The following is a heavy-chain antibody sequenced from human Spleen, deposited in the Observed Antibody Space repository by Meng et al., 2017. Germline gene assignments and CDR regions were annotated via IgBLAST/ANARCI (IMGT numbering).Heavy chain of an antibody. CDR2: INTYNGKT. CDR3: ATRGNPYLDR. J-gene: IGHJ4*02. CDR1: GYTLSTDG. V-gene: IGHV1-18*01. Sequence: QGQLVQSGAEVKKPGASVKVSCEASGYTLSTDGFSWVRQAPGQGLEWLGWINTYNGKTDYAQKFQGRVTMTADTSTSTGYMELRSLTSDDTAVYYCATRGNPYLDRWGQGTLVTVSS.